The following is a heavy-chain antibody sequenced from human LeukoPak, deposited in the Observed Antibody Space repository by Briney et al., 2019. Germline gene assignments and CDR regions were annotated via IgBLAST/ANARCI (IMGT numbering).Heavy chain of an antibody. CDR2: INHSGST. V-gene: IGHV4-34*01. CDR1: GGSFSGYY. Sequence: SETLSLTCAVYGGSFSGYYWSWIRKPPGKGLEWIGEINHSGSTNYNPSLKSRVTISVDTSKNQFSLKLSSVTAADTAVYYCARDQLSPFDYWGQGTLVTVSS. CDR3: ARDQLSPFDY. J-gene: IGHJ4*02. D-gene: IGHD5-24*01.